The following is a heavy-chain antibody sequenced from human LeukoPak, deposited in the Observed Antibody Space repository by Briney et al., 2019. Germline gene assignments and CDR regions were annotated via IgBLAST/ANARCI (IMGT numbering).Heavy chain of an antibody. CDR3: ARNPRSGYFPHYHYYGMDV. CDR2: IYYSGTT. J-gene: IGHJ6*02. V-gene: IGHV4-59*01. Sequence: SETLSLTCTVSGGSINSYYWSWIWQPPGKGLEWFGYIYYSGTTNYNPSLKSRFTISVDTSKNQFSLKLSSVTAADTAVYYCARNPRSGYFPHYHYYGMDVWGQGTTVTVSS. D-gene: IGHD3-3*01. CDR1: GGSINSYY.